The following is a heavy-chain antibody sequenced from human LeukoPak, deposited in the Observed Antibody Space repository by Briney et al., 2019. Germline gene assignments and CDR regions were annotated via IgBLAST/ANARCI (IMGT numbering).Heavy chain of an antibody. J-gene: IGHJ4*02. CDR2: IEHSDSYT. CDR1: GYSLTSYW. V-gene: IGHV5-10-1*01. CDR3: ARQGGYDSGYFDY. D-gene: IGHD5-12*01. Sequence: KPGESLRISWRGSGYSLTSYWISWVRQMPGKGLEWMGRIEHSDSYTNYSQSFHGHVTISAEKSISTAYLQWSSVKASDTAMYYCARQGGYDSGYFDYWSQGTLVTVSS.